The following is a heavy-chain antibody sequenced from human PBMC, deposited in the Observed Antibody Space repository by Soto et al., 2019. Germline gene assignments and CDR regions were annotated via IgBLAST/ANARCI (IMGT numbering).Heavy chain of an antibody. D-gene: IGHD3-22*01. V-gene: IGHV1-69*02. J-gene: IGHJ2*01. CDR2: IIPILGIA. Sequence: QVQLVQSGAEVKKPGSSVKVSCKASGGTFSSYTISGVRQAPGQGLEWMGRIIPILGIANYAQKFQGRVTITADKSTSTAYMELSSLRSEDTAVYYCARGDSSGDWYFDLWGRGTLVTVSS. CDR1: GGTFSSYT. CDR3: ARGDSSGDWYFDL.